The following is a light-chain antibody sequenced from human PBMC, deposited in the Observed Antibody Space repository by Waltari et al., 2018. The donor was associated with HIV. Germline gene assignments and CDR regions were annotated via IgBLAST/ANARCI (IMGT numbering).Light chain of an antibody. J-gene: IGLJ3*02. CDR2: EVS. Sequence: QSALTQPASVSGSPGQSITISCPGTSSAVGGYNYLSWYQQYPGKVPKLMIYEVSNRPSGVSNRFSASKSGNTASLTISGLQAEDEAEYYCSSYTSRNTLVFGGGTKLTVL. CDR3: SSYTSRNTLV. CDR1: SSAVGGYNY. V-gene: IGLV2-14*01.